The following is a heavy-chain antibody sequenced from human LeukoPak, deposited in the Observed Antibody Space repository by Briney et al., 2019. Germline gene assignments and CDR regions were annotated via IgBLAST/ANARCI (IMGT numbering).Heavy chain of an antibody. CDR2: IYWNDDK. D-gene: IGHD2-21*01. J-gene: IGHJ4*01. Sequence: SGPTLLKPIQTLTLTCTFSGVSFTTPQGGVGWIRHPPVKVLESLAFIYWNDDKRYSPSLRSRLSITKCSSKHHVVLILTNMHPVDTATYYCAHRLADCDSDCSSFDHWGPRILVTVSS. CDR1: GVSFTTPQGG. CDR3: AHRLADCDSDCSSFDH. V-gene: IGHV2-5*01.